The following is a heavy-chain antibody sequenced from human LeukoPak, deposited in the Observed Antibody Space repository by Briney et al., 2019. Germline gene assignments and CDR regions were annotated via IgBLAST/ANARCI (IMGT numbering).Heavy chain of an antibody. D-gene: IGHD3-10*01. V-gene: IGHV3-7*04. CDR2: IKQDGSEK. J-gene: IGHJ3*02. Sequence: GGSLRLSCAVSRFTFSSYWMSWVRQAPGKGLEWVANIKQDGSEKYYVDSVKGRFTISRDNAKNSLYLQMNSLRAEDTALYYCARAYYYGSANAFDIWGQGTMVTVSS. CDR1: RFTFSSYW. CDR3: ARAYYYGSANAFDI.